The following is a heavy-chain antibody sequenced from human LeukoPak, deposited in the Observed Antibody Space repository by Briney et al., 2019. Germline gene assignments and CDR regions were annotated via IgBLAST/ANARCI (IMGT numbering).Heavy chain of an antibody. CDR3: AKEGRSLQTY. Sequence: GGSLRLSCAASGFMFSSNWMSWVRLAPGKGLEWVANIKEDGTETYYVDSVKGRFTISRDNAKNSLYLQMNSLRVEDTAVYYCAKEGRSLQTYWGQATLVTVSS. CDR1: GFMFSSNW. CDR2: IKEDGTET. J-gene: IGHJ4*02. V-gene: IGHV3-7*03. D-gene: IGHD5-24*01.